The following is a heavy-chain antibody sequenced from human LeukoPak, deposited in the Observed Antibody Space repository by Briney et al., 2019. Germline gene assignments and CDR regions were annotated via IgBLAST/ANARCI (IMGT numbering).Heavy chain of an antibody. CDR3: ARDPSGYSYGGFDY. D-gene: IGHD5-18*01. CDR2: INPNSGGT. J-gene: IGHJ4*02. Sequence: ASVKVSCKASGYTFTGYYMHWVRQAPGQGLEWMGRINPNSGGTNYAQKFQGRVTMTRDTSISTAYMELSRLRSDDTAVYYCARDPSGYSYGGFDYWGQGTLVTVSS. CDR1: GYTFTGYY. V-gene: IGHV1-2*06.